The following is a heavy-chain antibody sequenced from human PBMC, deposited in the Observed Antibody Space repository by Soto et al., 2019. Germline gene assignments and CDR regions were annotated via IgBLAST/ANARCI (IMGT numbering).Heavy chain of an antibody. D-gene: IGHD4-17*01. CDR3: AKGTPDYGDYVRENNWFDP. CDR1: GFTFSSYG. V-gene: IGHV3-30*18. Sequence: GGSLRLSCAASGFTFSSYGMHWVRQAPGKGLEWVAVISYDGSNKYYADSVKGRFTISRDNSKNTLYLQMNSLRAEDTAVYYCAKGTPDYGDYVRENNWFDPWGQGTLVTVSS. CDR2: ISYDGSNK. J-gene: IGHJ5*02.